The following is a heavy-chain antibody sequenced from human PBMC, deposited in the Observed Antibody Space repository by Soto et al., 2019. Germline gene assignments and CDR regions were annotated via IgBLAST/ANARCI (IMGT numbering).Heavy chain of an antibody. D-gene: IGHD6-13*01. Sequence: PGGSLRLSCAASGFTFSSYAMSWVRQAPGEGLEWVSNIKHNGIAKYYVDSVKGRFTISRDNAKNSLYLQMNSLRAEDTAVYYCARDSIAAPRHYTTGDYYYGMDVWGQGTTVTVSS. J-gene: IGHJ6*02. CDR1: GFTFSSYA. CDR2: IKHNGIAK. CDR3: ARDSIAAPRHYTTGDYYYGMDV. V-gene: IGHV3-7*03.